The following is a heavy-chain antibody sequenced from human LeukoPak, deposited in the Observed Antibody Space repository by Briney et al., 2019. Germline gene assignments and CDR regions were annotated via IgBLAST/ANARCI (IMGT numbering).Heavy chain of an antibody. Sequence: SETLSLTCAVSGGSISSSNWWSWVRQPPGKGLEWIGEISHSGSTNYNPSLKSRVTISVDKSKNQFSLKLNSLTAAATAVYYCPKVGSVVVPFELWGQGTRVTVST. CDR2: ISHSGST. CDR1: GGSISSSNW. CDR3: PKVGSVVVPFEL. D-gene: IGHD3-22*01. J-gene: IGHJ4*02. V-gene: IGHV4-4*02.